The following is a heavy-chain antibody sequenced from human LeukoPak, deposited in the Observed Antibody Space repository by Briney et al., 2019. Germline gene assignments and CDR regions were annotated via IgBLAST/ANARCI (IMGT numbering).Heavy chain of an antibody. CDR2: IYYSGST. D-gene: IGHD4-23*01. J-gene: IGHJ5*02. CDR1: GGSISSSSYH. CDR3: ARDRLGYGGNSHWFDP. Sequence: PSETLSLTCTVSGGSISSSSYHWGWIRQPPGKGLEWNGSIYYSGSTYYNPSLKSRVTISVDTSKNQFSLKLSSVTAADTAVYYCARDRLGYGGNSHWFDPWGQGTLVTVSS. V-gene: IGHV4-39*07.